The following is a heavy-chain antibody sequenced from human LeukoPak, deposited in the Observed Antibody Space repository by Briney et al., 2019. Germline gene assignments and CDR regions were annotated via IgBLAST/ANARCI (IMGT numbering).Heavy chain of an antibody. V-gene: IGHV2-70*11. Sequence: TLSLTCSVSGASISSYYWSWIRQPPGKALEWLARIDWDDDKYYRTSLKTRLTISKDTSKNQVVLTMTNMDPVDTATYYCARMTTVTTWGSFDYWGQGTLVTVSS. CDR3: ARMTTVTTWGSFDY. CDR1: GASISSYYW. D-gene: IGHD4-17*01. J-gene: IGHJ4*02. CDR2: IDWDDDK.